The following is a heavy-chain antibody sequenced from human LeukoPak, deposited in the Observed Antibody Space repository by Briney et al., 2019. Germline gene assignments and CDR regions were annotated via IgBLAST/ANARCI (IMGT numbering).Heavy chain of an antibody. CDR1: GYTLTELS. Sequence: EASVKVSCKVSGYTLTELSMHWVRQAPGKGLEWMGGFDPEDGETIYAQKFQGRVTMTEDTSTDTAYMELSSLRSEDTAVYYCATKGPDETPLHYLEWLLSWDYWGQGTLVTVSS. D-gene: IGHD3-3*01. J-gene: IGHJ4*02. V-gene: IGHV1-24*01. CDR2: FDPEDGET. CDR3: ATKGPDETPLHYLEWLLSWDY.